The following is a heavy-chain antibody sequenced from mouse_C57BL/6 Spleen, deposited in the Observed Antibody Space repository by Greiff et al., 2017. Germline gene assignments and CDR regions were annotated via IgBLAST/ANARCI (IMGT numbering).Heavy chain of an antibody. CDR3: AGSGAAQSHFDD. Sequence: QVQLKQSGAELVRPGTSVKVSCKASGYAFTNYLIEWVKQRPGQGLEWIGVINPGSGGTNYNEKFKGEATLTTDKSSSTAYMQLSSLTSEDSAVYVCAGSGAAQSHFDDWGQGTTLTVSS. V-gene: IGHV1-54*01. CDR2: INPGSGGT. D-gene: IGHD3-1*01. CDR1: GYAFTNYL. J-gene: IGHJ2*01.